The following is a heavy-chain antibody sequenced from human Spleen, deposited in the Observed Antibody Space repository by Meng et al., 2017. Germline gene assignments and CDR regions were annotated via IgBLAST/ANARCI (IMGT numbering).Heavy chain of an antibody. CDR1: GGSFSDYY. CDR2: INHSGST. CDR3: ARGPTTMAHDFDY. V-gene: IGHV4-34*01. D-gene: IGHD4-11*01. J-gene: IGHJ4*02. Sequence: QVQLHTWGAGLLKPSEPLSLTCVVSGGSFSDYYWSWIRQPPGKGLEWIGEINHSGSTNYNPSLESRATISVDTSQNNLSLKLGSVTAADSAVYYCARGPTTMAHDFDYWGQGTLVTVSS.